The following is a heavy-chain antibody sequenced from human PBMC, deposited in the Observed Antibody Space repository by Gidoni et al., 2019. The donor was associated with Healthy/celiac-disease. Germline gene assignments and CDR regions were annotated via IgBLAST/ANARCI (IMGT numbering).Heavy chain of an antibody. CDR1: GFTFSSYG. CDR2: RWYDGSNK. Sequence: GGGVVQPGRSLRLSCAASGFTFSSYGMHWVRQAPGKGLEWVAVRWYDGSNKYYADSVKGRFTISRDNSKNTLYLQMNSLRAEDTAVYYCARDFVRGVPLTYYYYGMDVWGQGTTVTVSS. V-gene: IGHV3-33*01. J-gene: IGHJ6*02. CDR3: ARDFVRGVPLTYYYYGMDV. D-gene: IGHD3-10*02.